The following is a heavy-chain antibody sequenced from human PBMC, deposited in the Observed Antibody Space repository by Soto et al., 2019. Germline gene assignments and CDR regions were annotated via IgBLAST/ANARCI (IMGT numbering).Heavy chain of an antibody. D-gene: IGHD1-1*01. CDR2: ISGSGRNT. V-gene: IGHV3-23*01. Sequence: GGSLRLSCATSGFTFSSNGMSWVRQAPGKGLDWVSGISGSGRNTYYADSVKGRFTISRDNSKNTVFLQMNSLRAEDTAVYYCAKNGLSNSPSAIDSWGQGTLVTLSS. J-gene: IGHJ4*02. CDR1: GFTFSSNG. CDR3: AKNGLSNSPSAIDS.